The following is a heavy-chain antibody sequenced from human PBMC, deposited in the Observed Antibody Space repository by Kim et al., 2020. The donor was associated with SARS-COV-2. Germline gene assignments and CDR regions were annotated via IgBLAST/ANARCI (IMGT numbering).Heavy chain of an antibody. V-gene: IGHV3-11*04. D-gene: IGHD3-22*01. J-gene: IGHJ3*02. Sequence: YAGSVKGRFTISRDNAKNSLYLQMNSLRAEDTAVYYCAREGYYDSDAFDIWGQGTMVTVSS. CDR3: AREGYYDSDAFDI.